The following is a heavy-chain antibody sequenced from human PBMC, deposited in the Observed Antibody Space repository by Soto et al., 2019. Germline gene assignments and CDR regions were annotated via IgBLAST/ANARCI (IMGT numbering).Heavy chain of an antibody. Sequence: GGSLRLSCAASGFTFSSYAMHWVRQAPGKGLEWVAVISYDGSNKYYADSVKGRFTISRDNSKNTLYLQMNSLRAEDTAVYYCARASDAFDIWGQGTMVTVSS. CDR2: ISYDGSNK. V-gene: IGHV3-30-3*01. CDR1: GFTFSSYA. CDR3: ARASDAFDI. J-gene: IGHJ3*02.